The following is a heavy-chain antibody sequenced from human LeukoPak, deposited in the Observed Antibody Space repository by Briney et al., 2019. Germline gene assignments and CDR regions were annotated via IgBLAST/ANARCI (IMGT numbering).Heavy chain of an antibody. D-gene: IGHD3-10*01. CDR1: GFTFSSYW. V-gene: IGHV4-59*12. J-gene: IGHJ4*02. CDR2: IYYSGST. CDR3: ARSISAMVRGAPYY. Sequence: GSLRLSCAASGFTFSSYWMSWIRQPPGKGLEWIGYIYYSGSTNYNPSLKSRVTISVDKSKNQFSLKLSSVTAADTAVYYCARSISAMVRGAPYYWGQGTLVTVSS.